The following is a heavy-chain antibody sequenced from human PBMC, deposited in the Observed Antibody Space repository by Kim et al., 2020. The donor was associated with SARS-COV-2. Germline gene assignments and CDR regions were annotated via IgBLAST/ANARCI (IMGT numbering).Heavy chain of an antibody. CDR3: ARTYYYDSSGYYSPGDAFDI. D-gene: IGHD3-22*01. V-gene: IGHV3-21*01. Sequence: GGSPRLSCAASGFTFSSYSMNWVRQAPGKGLEWVSSISSSSSYIYYADSVKGRFTISRDNAKNSLYLQMNSLRAEDTAVYYCARTYYYDSSGYYSPGDAFDIWGQGTMVTVSS. CDR2: ISSSSSYI. J-gene: IGHJ3*02. CDR1: GFTFSSYS.